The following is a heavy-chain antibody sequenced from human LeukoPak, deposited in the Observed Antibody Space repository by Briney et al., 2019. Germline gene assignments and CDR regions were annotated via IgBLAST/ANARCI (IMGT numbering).Heavy chain of an antibody. Sequence: GGSLRLSCAASGFTFSSYWMSWVRQAPGKGLEWVANIKQDGSEKYYVDSVKGRFTISRDNAKNSLYLQMNSLRAEDTALYYCARGLAFHSGSYYVPLDYWGQGTLVTVSS. V-gene: IGHV3-7*03. J-gene: IGHJ4*02. CDR3: ARGLAFHSGSYYVPLDY. CDR1: GFTFSSYW. D-gene: IGHD1-26*01. CDR2: IKQDGSEK.